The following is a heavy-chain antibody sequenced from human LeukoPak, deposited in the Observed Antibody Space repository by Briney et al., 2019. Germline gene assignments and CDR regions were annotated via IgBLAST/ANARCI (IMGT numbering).Heavy chain of an antibody. CDR3: ALHTYYYYYMDV. Sequence: GGSLRLSCAASGFTFSSYAMSWVRQAPGKGLEWVSTISPSGGVTFYSDSVRGRFTISRDYSKDTLFLQMNSLRAEDTAVYYCALHTYYYYYMDVWGKGTTVTVSS. J-gene: IGHJ6*03. CDR2: ISPSGGVT. CDR1: GFTFSSYA. D-gene: IGHD4-11*01. V-gene: IGHV3-23*01.